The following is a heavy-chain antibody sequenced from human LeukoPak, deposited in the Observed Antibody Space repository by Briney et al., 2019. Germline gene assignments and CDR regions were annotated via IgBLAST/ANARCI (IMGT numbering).Heavy chain of an antibody. D-gene: IGHD5-18*01. V-gene: IGHV4-59*08. CDR3: ARHAGLSYGFDY. CDR1: GGSISNNY. J-gene: IGHJ4*02. CDR2: ISGST. Sequence: SETLSLTFTVSGGSISNNYWSWIRQPPGKGLEWIGYISGSTNYNPSLKSRVTISVDTSKNQFSLKLSSVTAADTAVYYCARHAGLSYGFDYWGQGTLVTVFS.